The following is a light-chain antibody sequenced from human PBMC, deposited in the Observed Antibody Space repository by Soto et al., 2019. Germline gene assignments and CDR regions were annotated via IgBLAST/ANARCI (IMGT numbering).Light chain of an antibody. CDR1: QSVSSSY. V-gene: IGKV3-20*01. Sequence: EIVLTQSPGTLSLSPGERATLSCMASQSVSSSYLAWYQQKPGQAPRLLIYGASGRATGIPDRFSGSGSGTDFTLTISRLEREDFAVYSCQQYHGYTFGQGAKLEIK. CDR3: QQYHGYT. CDR2: GAS. J-gene: IGKJ2*01.